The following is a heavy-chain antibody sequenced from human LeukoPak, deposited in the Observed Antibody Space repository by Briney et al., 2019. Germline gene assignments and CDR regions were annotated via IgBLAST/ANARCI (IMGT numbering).Heavy chain of an antibody. Sequence: SVKVSCKASGYTFTGYYMHWVRQPPAQGGEWMGWINPNSGGTNYAHKFQGRVTMTRDTSISTAYMEMSRLRSDDTAVYYCARWVIGYDYVWGSYRYTDDAFDIWGQGTMVTVSS. V-gene: IGHV1-2*02. CDR1: GYTFTGYY. CDR3: ARWVIGYDYVWGSYRYTDDAFDI. D-gene: IGHD3-16*02. J-gene: IGHJ3*02. CDR2: INPNSGGT.